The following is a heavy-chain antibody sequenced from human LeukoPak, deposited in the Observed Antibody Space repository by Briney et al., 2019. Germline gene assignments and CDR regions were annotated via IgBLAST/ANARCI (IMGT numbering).Heavy chain of an antibody. D-gene: IGHD5-18*01. CDR3: ARLGRGYSYGLIDY. Sequence: PSETLSLTCTVSGGSISSSSYYWGWIRQPPGKGLEWIGSIYYSGSTYYNPSLKSRVTISVDTSKNQFSLKLSSVTAADTAVYYCARLGRGYSYGLIDYWGQGTLVTVSS. CDR1: GGSISSSSYY. V-gene: IGHV4-39*01. J-gene: IGHJ4*02. CDR2: IYYSGST.